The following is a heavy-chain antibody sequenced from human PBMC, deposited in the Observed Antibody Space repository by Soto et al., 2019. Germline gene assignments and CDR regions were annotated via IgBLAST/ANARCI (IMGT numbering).Heavy chain of an antibody. CDR2: ISYDGSNT. CDR1: GFTFRNYA. J-gene: IGHJ4*02. CDR3: ARVEPIASSGHDY. Sequence: GGSPRLSCAASGFTFRNYAMHWVRQAPGKGLEWLALISYDGSNTYYADSVKSRFTVSRDNSKNTLFLQMNSLRPDDTDVYYCARVEPIASSGHDYCGQGTLVTVAA. V-gene: IGHV3-30-3*01. D-gene: IGHD6-13*01.